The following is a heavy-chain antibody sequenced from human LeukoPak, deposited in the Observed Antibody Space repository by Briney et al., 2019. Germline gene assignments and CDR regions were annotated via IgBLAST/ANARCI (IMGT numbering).Heavy chain of an antibody. CDR1: GGSISSGDFH. J-gene: IGHJ4*02. CDR3: AIYFAGAGGRGT. V-gene: IGHV4-31*03. CDR2: IYNGGNT. Sequence: SETLSLTCTVSGGSISSGDFHWSWIRQHPAKGLEWIGYIYNGGNTYYKPSLKSRVTISVDASNNQFSLKLSSVTAADTAVYYCAIYFAGAGGRGTWGQGTLVTVSS. D-gene: IGHD2/OR15-2a*01.